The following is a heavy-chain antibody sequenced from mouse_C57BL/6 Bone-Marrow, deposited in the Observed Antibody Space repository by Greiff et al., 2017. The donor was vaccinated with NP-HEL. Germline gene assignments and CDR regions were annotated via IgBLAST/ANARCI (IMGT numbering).Heavy chain of an antibody. D-gene: IGHD1-1*01. CDR1: GYTFTDYN. Sequence: EVQLQQSGPELVKPGASVKMSCKASGYTFTDYNMHWVKQSHGQSLAWIGYINPNNGGTSYNQKFKGKATLTVNKPSSTAYMELRSLTSEDSAVYYCARSGLLRGAMDYWGQGTSVTVSS. CDR3: ARSGLLRGAMDY. J-gene: IGHJ4*01. CDR2: INPNNGGT. V-gene: IGHV1-22*01.